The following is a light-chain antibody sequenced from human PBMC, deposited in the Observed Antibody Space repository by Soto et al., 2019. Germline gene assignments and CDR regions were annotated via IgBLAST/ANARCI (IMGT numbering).Light chain of an antibody. V-gene: IGKV1-9*01. CDR2: GAS. Sequence: DIQLTQSPSFLSASVGDRVTITCRASQGISSYLAWYQQKAGKAPKLLIYGASTLQSGAPSRFSGSGSGADFTLTISILQPEDFATYYCQQLNSYPLTFGGGTTVESK. CDR1: QGISSY. J-gene: IGKJ4*01. CDR3: QQLNSYPLT.